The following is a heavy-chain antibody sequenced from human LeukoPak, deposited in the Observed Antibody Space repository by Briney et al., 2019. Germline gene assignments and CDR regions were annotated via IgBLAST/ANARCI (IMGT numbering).Heavy chain of an antibody. CDR2: ISGGGGST. CDR1: GFTFDDYA. D-gene: IGHD2-2*01. V-gene: IGHV3-43*02. CDR3: ASGSTSSPQAIDY. Sequence: GGSLRLSYAASGFTFDDYAMHWVRQAPGKGLEWVSLISGGGGSTYYADSVKGRFTISRDNSKNTLYLQMNSLRAEDTAVYYCASGSTSSPQAIDYWGQGTLVTVSS. J-gene: IGHJ4*02.